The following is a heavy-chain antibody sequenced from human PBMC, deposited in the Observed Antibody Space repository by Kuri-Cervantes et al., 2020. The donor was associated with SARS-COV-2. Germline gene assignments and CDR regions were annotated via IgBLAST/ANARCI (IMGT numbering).Heavy chain of an antibody. V-gene: IGHV3-21*01. CDR2: ISSSSTHI. CDR3: ARREAAAGFDY. Sequence: GESLKISCAASGFSFSNYNMNWVRQAPGKGLEWVSSISSSSTHIYYADSVKGRFIISRDNVGKSLYLEMNSLRAEDTAVYYCARREAAAGFDYWGQGTLVTVSS. D-gene: IGHD6-13*01. J-gene: IGHJ4*02. CDR1: GFSFSNYN.